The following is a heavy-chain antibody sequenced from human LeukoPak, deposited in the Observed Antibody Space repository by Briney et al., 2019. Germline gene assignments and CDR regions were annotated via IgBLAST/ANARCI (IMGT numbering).Heavy chain of an antibody. Sequence: GGSLRLSCAASGFTVSSNHMSWVRQAPGKGLEWVSVIYSGGSTYYADSVKGRFTISRDNSKNTLYLQMNSLRAEDTAVYYCARSLNWNYGFDYWGQGTLVTVSS. V-gene: IGHV3-66*02. J-gene: IGHJ4*02. CDR3: ARSLNWNYGFDY. CDR2: IYSGGST. CDR1: GFTVSSNH. D-gene: IGHD1-7*01.